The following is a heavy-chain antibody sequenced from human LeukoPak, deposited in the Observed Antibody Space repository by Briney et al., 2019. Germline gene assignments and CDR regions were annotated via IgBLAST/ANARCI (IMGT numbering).Heavy chain of an antibody. V-gene: IGHV3-48*03. CDR3: ARATTYDILTGYFDY. CDR2: ISSSGSTI. CDR1: GFTFSSYE. D-gene: IGHD3-9*01. J-gene: IGHJ4*02. Sequence: GGSLRLSCAASGFTFSSYEMNWVRQAPGKGLEWVSYISSSGSTIYYADSVKGRFTISRDNAKNSLYLQMNSLRAEDTAVYYCARATTYDILTGYFDYWGQGTLVTVSS.